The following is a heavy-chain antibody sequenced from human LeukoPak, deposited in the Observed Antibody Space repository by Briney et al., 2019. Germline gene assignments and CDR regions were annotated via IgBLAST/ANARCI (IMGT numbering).Heavy chain of an antibody. CDR3: AKNIAIVAAPSFYGLDV. Sequence: SLRLSCAASGFTFDDYAMHWVRQAPGKGLEWVSGISWNSGNIGYADSVKGRFTISRDNARNSLYLQMNSLRAEDTAFYYCAKNIAIVAAPSFYGLDVWGQGTTVTVSS. CDR2: ISWNSGNI. V-gene: IGHV3-9*01. CDR1: GFTFDDYA. J-gene: IGHJ6*02. D-gene: IGHD6-6*01.